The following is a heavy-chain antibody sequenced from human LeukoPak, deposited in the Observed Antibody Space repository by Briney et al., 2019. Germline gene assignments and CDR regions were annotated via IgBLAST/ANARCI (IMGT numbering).Heavy chain of an antibody. CDR2: IYTSGST. CDR3: ARSYSSWYPIDY. J-gene: IGHJ4*02. CDR1: GGSISSGSYY. Sequence: PSETLSLTCTVSGGSISSGSYYWSWIRQPAGKGLEWIGRIYTSGSTNYNPSLKSRVTISVDTSKNQFSLKLSSVTAADTAVYYCARSYSSWYPIDYWGQGTLVTVSS. D-gene: IGHD6-13*01. V-gene: IGHV4-61*02.